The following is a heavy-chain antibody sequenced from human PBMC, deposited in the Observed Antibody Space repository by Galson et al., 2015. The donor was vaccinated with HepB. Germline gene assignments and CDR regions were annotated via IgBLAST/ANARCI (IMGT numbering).Heavy chain of an antibody. CDR1: GFTFDDYT. CDR3: ANADDSNGEFRGPQDY. J-gene: IGHJ4*02. CDR2: ISWDGATT. Sequence: SLRLSCAASGFTFDDYTMYWVRQAPGKVLEWVSAISWDGATTSYAASVKGRFTISRDNTKNFLFLQMNSLRTEDTAFYYCANADDSNGEFRGPQDYWGQGTMVTDSS. D-gene: IGHD2-8*01. V-gene: IGHV3-43*01.